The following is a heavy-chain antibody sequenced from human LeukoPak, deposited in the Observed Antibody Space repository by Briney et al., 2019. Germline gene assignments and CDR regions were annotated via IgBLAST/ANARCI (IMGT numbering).Heavy chain of an antibody. D-gene: IGHD3-9*01. CDR3: ARDQGLRYFDWSPNYYMDV. Sequence: GGSLRLSCAASGFTFSSYSMNWVRQAPGKGLEWVSSISSSSSYIYYADSVKGRFTISRDNAKNSLYLQMNSLKAEDTAVYYCARDQGLRYFDWSPNYYMDVWGKGTTVTVSS. J-gene: IGHJ6*03. CDR2: ISSSSSYI. V-gene: IGHV3-21*01. CDR1: GFTFSSYS.